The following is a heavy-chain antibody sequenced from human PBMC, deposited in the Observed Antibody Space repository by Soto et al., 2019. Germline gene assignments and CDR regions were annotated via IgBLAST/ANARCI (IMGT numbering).Heavy chain of an antibody. J-gene: IGHJ4*02. V-gene: IGHV3-23*01. CDR3: AKSAGYFDY. CDR2: ISGGGSST. Sequence: GGSLRLSCAASGFIFSTSAMGWVRQAPGKGLEWVSAISGGGSSTYYADSVKGRFTISRDNSKNTLYLQMNSLRAEDTAVYHCAKSAGYFDYWGQGTLVTVSS. CDR1: GFIFSTSA.